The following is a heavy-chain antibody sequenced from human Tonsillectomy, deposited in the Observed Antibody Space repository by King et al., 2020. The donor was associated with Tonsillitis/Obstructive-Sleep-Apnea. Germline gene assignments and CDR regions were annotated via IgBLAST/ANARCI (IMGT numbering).Heavy chain of an antibody. J-gene: IGHJ3*02. V-gene: IGHV4-34*01. CDR2: ISHSGST. Sequence: VQLRQWGAGLLKPSETLSLTCAVYGGSFSGYYWSWIRQPPGKGLEWIGEISHSGSTNYNPSLKSRVTISVDTSRNQFSLRLTSITAADTAVYYCAKGGLAHDAFDIWGQGTMVTVSS. CDR1: GGSFSGYY. CDR3: AKGGLAHDAFDI.